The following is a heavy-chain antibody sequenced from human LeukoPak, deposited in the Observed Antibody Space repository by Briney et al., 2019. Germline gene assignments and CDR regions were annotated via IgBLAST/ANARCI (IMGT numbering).Heavy chain of an antibody. J-gene: IGHJ4*02. V-gene: IGHV4-59*11. Sequence: PSETLSLTCTVSDDSIKSHFRTWIRQPPGKGLEWIGYVYYSGSGSSNPSLKSRLTMSVDTSKSQFYLNLNSVTTADTAMYYCARGSRRHYDGSGYYFGEFDYWGQGILVTVSS. CDR1: DDSIKSHF. CDR2: VYYSGSG. CDR3: ARGSRRHYDGSGYYFGEFDY. D-gene: IGHD3-22*01.